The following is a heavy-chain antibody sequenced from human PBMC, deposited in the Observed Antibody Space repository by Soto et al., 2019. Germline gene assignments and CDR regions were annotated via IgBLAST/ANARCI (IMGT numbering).Heavy chain of an antibody. CDR1: GYSFTSYW. CDR3: ARGHLYCSGGSCYHYYYYGMDV. Sequence: GESLQISCKGSGYSFTSYWIGWVRQMPGKGLEWMGIIYPGDSDTRYSPSFQGQVTISADKSISTAYLQWSSLKASDTAMYYCARGHLYCSGGSCYHYYYYGMDVWGQGTTVTVSS. CDR2: IYPGDSDT. J-gene: IGHJ6*02. V-gene: IGHV5-51*01. D-gene: IGHD2-15*01.